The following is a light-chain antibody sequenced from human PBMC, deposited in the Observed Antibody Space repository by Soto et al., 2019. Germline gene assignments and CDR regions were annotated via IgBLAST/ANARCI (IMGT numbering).Light chain of an antibody. CDR1: QTVNSY. CDR3: QQRRNWPRT. J-gene: IGKJ1*01. V-gene: IGKV3-11*01. CDR2: DIS. Sequence: DIVLTQSPATLSLSPGERATLSCRASQTVNSYLAWYQQKPGQAPRLLVYDISYRAAGVPARFSGSGSGTDFTLTISSLEPEDFAVYYCQQRRNWPRTFGQGTKVEI.